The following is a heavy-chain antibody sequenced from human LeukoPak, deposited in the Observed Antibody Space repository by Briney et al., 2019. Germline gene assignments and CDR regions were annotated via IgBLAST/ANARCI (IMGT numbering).Heavy chain of an antibody. V-gene: IGHV4-39*07. D-gene: IGHD3-9*01. Sequence: SETLSLTCTVSGGSISSSSYYWGWIRQPPGKGLEWIGSIYYSGSTYYNPSLKSRVTISVDTSKNQFSLKLSSVTAADTAVYYCARIFLTNVGLRRIYYYYYMNVWGKGTTVTVSS. J-gene: IGHJ6*03. CDR1: GGSISSSSYY. CDR2: IYYSGST. CDR3: ARIFLTNVGLRRIYYYYYMNV.